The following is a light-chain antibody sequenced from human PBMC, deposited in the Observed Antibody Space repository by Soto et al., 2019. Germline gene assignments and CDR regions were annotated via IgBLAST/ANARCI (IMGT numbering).Light chain of an antibody. Sequence: QSALTQPASVSGSPGQSITISCTGTRSDVGGYKYVSWYQQHPGKAPKLMIYEVSNRPSGVSNRFSGSKSGNTASLTISGLQAEDEADYYGSSYTSSSTLYVFGTGTKVTVL. CDR3: SSYTSSSTLYV. J-gene: IGLJ1*01. CDR2: EVS. V-gene: IGLV2-14*01. CDR1: RSDVGGYKY.